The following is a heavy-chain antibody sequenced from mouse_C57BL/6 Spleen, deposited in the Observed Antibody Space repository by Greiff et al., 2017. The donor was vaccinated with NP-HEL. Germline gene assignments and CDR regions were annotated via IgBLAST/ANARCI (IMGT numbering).Heavy chain of an antibody. CDR3: AREGDYVFDY. D-gene: IGHD2-4*01. Sequence: EVQLQQSGPVLVKPGASVKMSCKASGYTFTDYYMNWVKQSHGKSLEWIGVINPYNGGTSYNQKFKGKATLTVDKSSSTAYMELNSLTSEDSAVYYCAREGDYVFDYWGQGTTLTVSS. CDR1: GYTFTDYY. CDR2: INPYNGGT. V-gene: IGHV1-19*01. J-gene: IGHJ2*01.